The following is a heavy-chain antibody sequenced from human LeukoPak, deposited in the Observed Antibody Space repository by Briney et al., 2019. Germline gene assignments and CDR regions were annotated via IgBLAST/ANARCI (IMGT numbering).Heavy chain of an antibody. J-gene: IGHJ4*02. Sequence: GGSLRLSCAASGFTFDDYGMSWVRQAPGKGLEWVAGIHWNGGSTGYVDSVKGRFTISRDNAKNSLYLQMNSLRAEDTAMYYCARDEGWIQLFFRGQGTLVTVSS. CDR2: IHWNGGST. CDR1: GFTFDDYG. CDR3: ARDEGWIQLFF. D-gene: IGHD5-18*01. V-gene: IGHV3-20*04.